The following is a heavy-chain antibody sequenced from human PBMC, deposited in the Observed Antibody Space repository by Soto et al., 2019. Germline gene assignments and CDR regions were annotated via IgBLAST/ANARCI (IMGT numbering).Heavy chain of an antibody. CDR1: GFSVTNNY. V-gene: IGHV3-66*01. J-gene: IGHJ4*02. CDR2: IDIGGNT. CDR3: ARGRGSTGYLGREHYFDY. D-gene: IGHD2-2*01. Sequence: EVQVVESGGGLVQPGGYLRLSCAASGFSVTNNYMNWVRQAPGKGLEWVSIIDIGGNTYYADSVKDRFTISRDNSRNTLYLHMDCLRAEDTAVYYCARGRGSTGYLGREHYFDYWGQGTLVTV.